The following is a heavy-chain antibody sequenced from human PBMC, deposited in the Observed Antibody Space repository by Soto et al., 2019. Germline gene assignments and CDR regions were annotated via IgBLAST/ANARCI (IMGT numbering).Heavy chain of an antibody. J-gene: IGHJ4*02. V-gene: IGHV3-23*01. CDR2: ISGSGDST. D-gene: IGHD6-19*01. CDR1: GFTFSNYA. CDR3: AKRTSGWYFDY. Sequence: EVQLLESGGNLVQPGGSLRLSCAASGFTFSNYAMSWVRQAPGKGLEWVSVISGSGDSTYYADSVKGRFTISRDNSKNTLYLQMNSLRAEDTAVYYCAKRTSGWYFDYWGQGTLVTVS.